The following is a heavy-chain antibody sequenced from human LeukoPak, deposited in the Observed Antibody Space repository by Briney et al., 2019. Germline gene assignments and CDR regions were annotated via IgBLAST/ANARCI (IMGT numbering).Heavy chain of an antibody. CDR3: ARDPGPKQWLVYGVPLDP. D-gene: IGHD6-19*01. V-gene: IGHV1-18*01. Sequence: ASVKVSCKASGYTFTSYGISWVRQAPGQGLEWMGWISAYNGNTNYAQKLQGRVTMTTDTSTSTACMELRSLRSDDTAVYYCARDPGPKQWLVYGVPLDPWGQGTLVTVSS. J-gene: IGHJ5*02. CDR2: ISAYNGNT. CDR1: GYTFTSYG.